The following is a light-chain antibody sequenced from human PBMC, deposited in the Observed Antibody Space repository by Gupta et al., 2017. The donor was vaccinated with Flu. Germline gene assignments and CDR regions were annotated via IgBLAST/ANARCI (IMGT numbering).Light chain of an antibody. CDR1: GYNY. CDR2: EDS. J-gene: IGLJ3*02. CDR3: RLFDSINNHWV. V-gene: IGLV2-8*01. Sequence: GYNYVTWYQQKPGKAPVLIIYEDSNRPSGVPDRFSGSKSGNTATLTITGLQAEDEADYYCRLFDSINNHWVFGGGTKLTVL.